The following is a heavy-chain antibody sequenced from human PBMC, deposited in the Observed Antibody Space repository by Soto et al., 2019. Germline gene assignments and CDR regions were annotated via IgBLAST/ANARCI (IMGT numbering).Heavy chain of an antibody. D-gene: IGHD5-12*01. CDR1: GFTFSSYG. CDR2: IWYDGSNK. V-gene: IGHV3-33*01. Sequence: GSLRLSCAASGFTFSSYGMHWVRQAPGKGLEWVAVIWYDGSNKYYADSVKGRFTISRGNSKNTLYLQMNSLRAEDTAVYYCARVLEYSGYGPFDYWGQGTLVTVSS. CDR3: ARVLEYSGYGPFDY. J-gene: IGHJ4*02.